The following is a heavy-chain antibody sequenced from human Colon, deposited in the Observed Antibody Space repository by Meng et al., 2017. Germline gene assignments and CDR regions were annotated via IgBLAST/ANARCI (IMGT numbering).Heavy chain of an antibody. J-gene: IGHJ4*02. Sequence: QVQLVQSGAEVKKPGTSVNGSCRASGYTLTGHYMHWVRQAPGQGLEWMGRINPDRGDTNYAQKFQGRVTLTRDTSINTAYMELTGLRSDDTAVYYCAKIHLGDSGLDYWGQGTLVTVSS. CDR3: AKIHLGDSGLDY. V-gene: IGHV1-2*06. D-gene: IGHD2-21*02. CDR2: INPDRGDT. CDR1: GYTLTGHY.